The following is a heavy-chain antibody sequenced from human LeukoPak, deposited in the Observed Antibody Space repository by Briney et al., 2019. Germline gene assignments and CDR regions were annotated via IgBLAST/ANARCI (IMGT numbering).Heavy chain of an antibody. J-gene: IGHJ4*02. Sequence: SQTLSLTCTVSGGSISSDGYYWSWIRQHPGKGLEWLGYIYYGGSTYYNPSLKSRVTISVDTSKNQFSLKLSSVTAAVTAVYYCARDLVMDYWGQGTLVTVSS. CDR1: GGSISSDGYY. V-gene: IGHV4-31*03. CDR2: IYYGGST. CDR3: ARDLVMDY. D-gene: IGHD2-21*01.